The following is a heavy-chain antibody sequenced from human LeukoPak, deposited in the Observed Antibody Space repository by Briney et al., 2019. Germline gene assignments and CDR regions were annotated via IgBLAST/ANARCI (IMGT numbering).Heavy chain of an antibody. V-gene: IGHV4-34*01. CDR3: ARGYGDPTDKLDY. D-gene: IGHD4-17*01. CDR1: GGSFSGYY. CDR2: INHSGST. J-gene: IGHJ4*02. Sequence: PSETLSLTCAVYGGSFSGYYWSWIRQPPGKGLEWIGEINHSGSTNYNPSLKSRVTISVDTSKNQFSLKLSSVTAADTAVYYCARGYGDPTDKLDYWGQGTLVTVSS.